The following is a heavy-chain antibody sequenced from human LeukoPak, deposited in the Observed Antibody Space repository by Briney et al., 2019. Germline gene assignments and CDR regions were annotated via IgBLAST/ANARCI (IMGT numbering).Heavy chain of an antibody. D-gene: IGHD6-13*01. Sequence: SETLSLTCTVSGGSISSYYWSWIRQPPGKGLEWIGYIYYSGSTNYNPSLKSRVTISVDTSKNQFSLKLSSVTAADTAVYYCARVYSGSWVFDYWGQGTLVTVSS. CDR3: ARVYSGSWVFDY. J-gene: IGHJ4*02. CDR2: IYYSGST. V-gene: IGHV4-59*08. CDR1: GGSISSYY.